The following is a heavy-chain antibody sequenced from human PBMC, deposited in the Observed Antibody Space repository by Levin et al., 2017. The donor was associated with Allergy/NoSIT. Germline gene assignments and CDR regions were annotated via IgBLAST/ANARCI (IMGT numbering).Heavy chain of an antibody. D-gene: IGHD3-10*01. V-gene: IGHV3-30*18. CDR3: AKGGDPLWCGEFENYYYGMDV. Sequence: GGSLRLSCAASGFTFSSYGMHWVRQAPGKGLEWVAVISYDGSNKYYADSVKGRFTISRDNSKNTLYLQMNSLRAEDTAVYYCAKGGDPLWCGEFENYYYGMDVWGQGTTVTVSS. CDR2: ISYDGSNK. CDR1: GFTFSSYG. J-gene: IGHJ6*02.